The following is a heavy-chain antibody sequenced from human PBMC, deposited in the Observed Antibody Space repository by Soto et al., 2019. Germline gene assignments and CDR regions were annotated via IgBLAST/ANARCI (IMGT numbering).Heavy chain of an antibody. D-gene: IGHD6-13*01. CDR3: AKDTLYSSSWYYFDY. J-gene: IGHJ4*02. Sequence: QRGGALRGYCVAPGFSFSSYGMHWVRQAPGKGLEWVAVISYDGSNKYYADSVKGRFTISRDNSKNTLYLQMNSLRAEDTAVYYCAKDTLYSSSWYYFDYWGQGTLVTVSS. V-gene: IGHV3-30*18. CDR2: ISYDGSNK. CDR1: GFSFSSYG.